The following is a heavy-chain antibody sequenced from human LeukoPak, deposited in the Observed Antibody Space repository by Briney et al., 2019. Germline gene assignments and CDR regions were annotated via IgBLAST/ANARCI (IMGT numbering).Heavy chain of an antibody. J-gene: IGHJ4*02. CDR2: MNPNSGNT. Sequence: ASVKVSCKASGYTFTTYDINWVRQATGQGLEWMGWMNPNSGNTGYAQKFQGRVTMTRNTSVSTAYMELNSLRSEDTAVYYCARANYYGSGKKDLDYWGQGTLVTVSS. V-gene: IGHV1-8*01. D-gene: IGHD3-10*01. CDR3: ARANYYGSGKKDLDY. CDR1: GYTFTTYD.